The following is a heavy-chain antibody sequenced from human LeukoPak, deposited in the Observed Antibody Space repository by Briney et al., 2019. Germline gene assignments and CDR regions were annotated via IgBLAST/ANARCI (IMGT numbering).Heavy chain of an antibody. Sequence: PSETLSLTCTVSGGSISSYYWSWIRQPPGKGLEWIGYVYNSGSTSYKSSLKSRVTMSVDTSKKQFSLNLSSVTAADTAVYYCARQGGQKRFDPWGQGTLVTVSS. CDR2: VYNSGST. CDR3: ARQGGQKRFDP. D-gene: IGHD3-16*01. V-gene: IGHV4-59*08. CDR1: GGSISSYY. J-gene: IGHJ5*02.